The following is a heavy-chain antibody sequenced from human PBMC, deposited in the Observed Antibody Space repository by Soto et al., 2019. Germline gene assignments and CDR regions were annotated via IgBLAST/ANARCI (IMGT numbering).Heavy chain of an antibody. CDR3: ARSYYDILTGYSTGYFDY. Sequence: PSETLSLTCTVSGGSISSYYWSWIRQPPGKGLEWIGYIYYSGSTNYNPSLKRQVNISIDTSKNQFYLKLSSVTTADTAVYYFARSYYDILTGYSTGYFDYWGQGTLVTVSS. J-gene: IGHJ4*02. CDR1: GGSISSYY. D-gene: IGHD3-9*01. V-gene: IGHV4-59*01. CDR2: IYYSGST.